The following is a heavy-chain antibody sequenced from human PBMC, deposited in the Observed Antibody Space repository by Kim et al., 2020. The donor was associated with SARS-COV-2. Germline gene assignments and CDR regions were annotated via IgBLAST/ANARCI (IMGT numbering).Heavy chain of an antibody. D-gene: IGHD3-10*01. J-gene: IGHJ5*02. CDR2: IIPMFGST. CDR1: GGTISSYS. V-gene: IGHV1-69*13. CDR3: AIEPMGSSRWFGP. Sequence: SVKVSCKASGGTISSYSISWVRQAPGQGLEWMGGIIPMFGSTNYAQKFRDRVTITADESTTTINMDLSSLRAEDTAIYYCAIEPMGSSRWFGPWGQGTLVTVSS.